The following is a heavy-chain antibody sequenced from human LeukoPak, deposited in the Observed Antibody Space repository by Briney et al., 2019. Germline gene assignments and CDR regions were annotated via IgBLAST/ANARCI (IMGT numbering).Heavy chain of an antibody. CDR3: ARDQEGFDY. V-gene: IGHV1-46*01. CDR1: GYTFTSYA. CDR2: IYPRDGST. Sequence: ASVKVSCKASGYTFTSYAVHWVRQAPGQRLEWMGMIYPRDGSTSYAQKFQGRVTVTRDTSTSTVHMELSGLRSEDTAVYYCARDQEGFDYWGQGTLVTVSS. J-gene: IGHJ4*02.